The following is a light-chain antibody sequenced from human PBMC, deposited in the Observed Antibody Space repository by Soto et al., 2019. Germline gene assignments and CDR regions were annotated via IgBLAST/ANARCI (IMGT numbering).Light chain of an antibody. CDR1: QSISTY. Sequence: EIVLTQSPGTLSLSPGERATLSCRASQSISTYLAWYQVKPGQAPKLLIYDASSRATGVPARFSGSGSGTDFSITISSREPEDVSVYYCQQRSQWPPMTFGQGTRLEMK. CDR3: QQRSQWPPMT. V-gene: IGKV3-11*01. J-gene: IGKJ5*01. CDR2: DAS.